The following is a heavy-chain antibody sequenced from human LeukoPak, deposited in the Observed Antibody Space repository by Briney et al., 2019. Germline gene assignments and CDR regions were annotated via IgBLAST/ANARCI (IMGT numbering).Heavy chain of an antibody. CDR3: ARSKAHLSTSWYGTWFDP. J-gene: IGHJ5*02. CDR2: MYHSGDT. V-gene: IGHV4-38-2*02. D-gene: IGHD2-2*01. CDR1: GYSVSSGNY. Sequence: SETLSLTCTVSGYSVSSGNYWGWIRQPPGKGLEWIGSMYHSGDTYKNPSLKSRVTISVDTSKNQLSLKLSSVTAADTAVYYCARSKAHLSTSWYGTWFDPWGQGTLVTVSS.